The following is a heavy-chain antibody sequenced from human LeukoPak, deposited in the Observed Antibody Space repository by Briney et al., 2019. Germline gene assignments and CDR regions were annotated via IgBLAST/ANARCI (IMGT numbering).Heavy chain of an antibody. CDR2: IYYSGST. CDR3: ARETSYGPADY. D-gene: IGHD3-16*01. V-gene: IGHV4-38-2*02. CDR1: GYSISSGYY. J-gene: IGHJ4*01. Sequence: SETLSLTCTVSGYSISSGYYWGWIRQPPGKGLEWVGSIYYSGSTYYNPSLKSRVTISVDTSKNQFSLKLSSVTAADTAVYYCARETSYGPADYWGQGTLVTVSS.